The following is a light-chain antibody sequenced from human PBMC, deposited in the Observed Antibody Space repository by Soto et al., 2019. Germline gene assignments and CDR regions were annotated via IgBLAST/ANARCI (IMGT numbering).Light chain of an antibody. J-gene: IGKJ5*01. CDR3: QQSYSPPPIT. CDR1: QGIRND. Sequence: IQMTQSPSSLSASVGDRVTITCRASQGIRNDLGWYQQKPGKAPALLIYAASSLQSGVPSRFSGSGSGTDFTLTISSLQPEDFATYYCQQSYSPPPITFGQGTRLEIK. V-gene: IGKV1-39*01. CDR2: AAS.